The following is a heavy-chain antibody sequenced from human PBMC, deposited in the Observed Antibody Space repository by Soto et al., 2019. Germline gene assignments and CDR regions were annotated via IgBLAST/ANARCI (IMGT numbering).Heavy chain of an antibody. Sequence: EVHLVESGGGLVQPGGSLRLSCVASGFTFSDYWMHGVRQAPGKGLVWVSRIDNDGSRTNNADSVKGGFTISRDNARNTLYLPMKSLRADDTAVYYCARSIWQNYFDSWGQGTLVTVSS. CDR3: ARSIWQNYFDS. V-gene: IGHV3-74*01. J-gene: IGHJ4*02. CDR2: IDNDGSRT. CDR1: GFTFSDYW.